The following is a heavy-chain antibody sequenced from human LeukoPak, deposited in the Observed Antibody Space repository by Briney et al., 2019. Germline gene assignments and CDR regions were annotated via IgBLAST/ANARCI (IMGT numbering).Heavy chain of an antibody. CDR2: VSGSGGIT. D-gene: IGHD6-6*01. CDR3: ATFLAVIAARDSLYFQH. Sequence: GGSLRLSCGASGITFSKYAMSWVRQAPGKGLEWVSGVSGSGGITYYADSVKGRFTISRDNSKNTLHLQMNSLRAEDTAVYYCATFLAVIAARDSLYFQHWGQGTLVSVSS. CDR1: GITFSKYA. J-gene: IGHJ1*01. V-gene: IGHV3-23*01.